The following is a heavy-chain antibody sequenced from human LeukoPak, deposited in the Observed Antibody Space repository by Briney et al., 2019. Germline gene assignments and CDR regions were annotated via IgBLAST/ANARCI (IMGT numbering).Heavy chain of an antibody. CDR1: GGSISSGGYY. CDR3: ARDLPVGATY. J-gene: IGHJ4*02. D-gene: IGHD1-26*01. CDR2: IYYSGST. Sequence: SQTLPLTCTVSGGSISSGGYYWSWIRQHPGKGLEWIGYIYYSGSTNYNPSLKSRVTISVDTSKNQFSLKLSSVTAADTAVYYCARDLPVGATYWGQGTLVTVSS. V-gene: IGHV4-31*03.